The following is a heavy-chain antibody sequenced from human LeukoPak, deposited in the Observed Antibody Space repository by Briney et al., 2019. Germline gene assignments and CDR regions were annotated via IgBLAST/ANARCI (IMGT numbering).Heavy chain of an antibody. D-gene: IGHD6-19*01. CDR1: GFTFSSYS. CDR2: ISSSSSYI. J-gene: IGHJ4*02. Sequence: GGSLRLSCAASGFTFSSYSMNWVRQAPGKGLEWVSSISSSSSYIYYADSVKGRFTISRDNAKNSLYLQMDSLRAEDTAVYYCARDPIAVAGNWGQGTLVTVSS. V-gene: IGHV3-21*01. CDR3: ARDPIAVAGN.